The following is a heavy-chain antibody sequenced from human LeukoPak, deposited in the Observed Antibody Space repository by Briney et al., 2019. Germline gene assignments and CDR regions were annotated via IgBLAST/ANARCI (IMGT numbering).Heavy chain of an antibody. J-gene: IGHJ6*03. Sequence: SETLSLTCTVSGGSISSSSYYWSWIRQPPGKGLEWIGEINHSGSTNYNPSLKSRVTISVDTSKNQFSLKLSSVTAADTAVYYCARGRGWIPYYYYMDVWGKGTTVTVSS. CDR1: GGSISSSSYY. V-gene: IGHV4-39*07. CDR3: ARGRGWIPYYYYMDV. CDR2: INHSGST. D-gene: IGHD5-12*01.